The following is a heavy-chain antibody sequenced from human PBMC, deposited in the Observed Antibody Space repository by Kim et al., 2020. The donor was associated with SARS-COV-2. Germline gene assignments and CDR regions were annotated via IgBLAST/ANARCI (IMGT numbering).Heavy chain of an antibody. J-gene: IGHJ6*02. CDR3: ARGSIAAAVPSYGMDV. Sequence: SGKGRLTISRDNSKSTLYLQMNSLSAEDTAVYYCARGSIAAAVPSYGMDVWGQGTTVTVSS. D-gene: IGHD6-13*01. V-gene: IGHV3-53*01.